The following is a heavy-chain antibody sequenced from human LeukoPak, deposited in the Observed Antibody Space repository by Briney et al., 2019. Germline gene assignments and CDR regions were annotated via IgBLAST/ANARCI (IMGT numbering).Heavy chain of an antibody. Sequence: GGSLRLSCAASGFTFSSYSMNWVRQAPGKGLEWVSSISSSSSYIYYADSVEGRFTISRDNAKNSLYLQMNSLRAEDTAVYYCARMAAAGIGYFDYWGQGTLVTVSS. D-gene: IGHD6-13*01. J-gene: IGHJ4*02. CDR1: GFTFSSYS. V-gene: IGHV3-21*01. CDR3: ARMAAAGIGYFDY. CDR2: ISSSSSYI.